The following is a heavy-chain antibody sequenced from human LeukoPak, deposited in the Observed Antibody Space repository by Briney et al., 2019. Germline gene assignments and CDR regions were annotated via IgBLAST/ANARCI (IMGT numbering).Heavy chain of an antibody. CDR2: SGDGGTT. V-gene: IGHV3-43*02. Sequence: PGGSLRLSCAASGFTFSSYSMHWVRQAPWKGLEWVSLSGDGGTTYSADSVKGRFTISRDDSKNSLYLQMNSLRTEDTALYYCARSLPDYFDYWGQGTLVTVSS. J-gene: IGHJ4*02. CDR3: ARSLPDYFDY. CDR1: GFTFSSYS.